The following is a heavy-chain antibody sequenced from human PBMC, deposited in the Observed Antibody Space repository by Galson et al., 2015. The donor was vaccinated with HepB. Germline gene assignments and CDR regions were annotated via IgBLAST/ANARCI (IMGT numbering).Heavy chain of an antibody. CDR2: ISYDGKKT. CDR3: ARDGRYYGTDLGAHH. J-gene: IGHJ1*01. V-gene: IGHV3-30*03. D-gene: IGHD3-10*01. CDR1: GFTFNNFA. Sequence: SLRLSCAASGFTFNNFAMHWVRQAPGKGLEWVAVISYDGKKTYYGDSVKGRFTISRDNSRNTVFLQMNTLRPEDTAHYYCARDGRYYGTDLGAHHWGQGTLVVVSS.